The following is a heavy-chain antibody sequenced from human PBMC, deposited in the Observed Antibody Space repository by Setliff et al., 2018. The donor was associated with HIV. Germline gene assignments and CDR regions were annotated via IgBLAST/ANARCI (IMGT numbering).Heavy chain of an antibody. Sequence: GGSLRLSCAASGLTFSRYWMSWVRQAPGQGLEWVATIKQDGSEKYYVDSVKGRFTISRDNAKYSVFLQMHSLRAEDTVVYYCARDLLRFFDWPNSGGMDVWGQGTTVTVSS. CDR3: ARDLLRFFDWPNSGGMDV. D-gene: IGHD3-9*01. CDR2: IKQDGSEK. V-gene: IGHV3-7*01. J-gene: IGHJ6*02. CDR1: GLTFSRYW.